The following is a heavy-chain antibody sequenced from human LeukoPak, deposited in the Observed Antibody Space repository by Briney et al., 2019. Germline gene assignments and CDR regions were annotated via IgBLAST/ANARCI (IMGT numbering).Heavy chain of an antibody. CDR3: AKAASSSLPSYYYGMDV. D-gene: IGHD6-13*01. V-gene: IGHV3-23*01. J-gene: IGHJ6*02. CDR2: ITGSGGNT. CDR1: GFIFSSYS. Sequence: PGGSLRLSCAASGFIFSSYSMSWVRQAPGKGLEWVSVITGSGGNTYYADSVKGRFTISKDNSKNTVYLQMSSLRVDDTAVYYCAKAASSSLPSYYYGMDVWGQGTTVTVSS.